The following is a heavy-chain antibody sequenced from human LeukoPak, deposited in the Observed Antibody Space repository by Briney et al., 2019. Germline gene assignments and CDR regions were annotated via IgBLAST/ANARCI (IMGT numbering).Heavy chain of an antibody. CDR2: INSDGSST. J-gene: IGHJ4*02. CDR1: GFTFSSYW. D-gene: IGHD4-23*01. V-gene: IGHV3-74*03. Sequence: GGSLRLSCAASGFTFSSYWMHWVRQAPGKGLEWVSRINSDGSSTTYADSVKDRFTISRDNAKNTLYLQMNRLRAEDTAVYYCTRGRVVTNFDYWGQGTLVTVSS. CDR3: TRGRVVTNFDY.